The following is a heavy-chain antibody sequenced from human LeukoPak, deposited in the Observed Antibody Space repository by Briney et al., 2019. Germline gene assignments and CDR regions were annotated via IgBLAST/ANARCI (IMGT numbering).Heavy chain of an antibody. Sequence: SETLSLTCTVSGGSISSGGYYWSWIRQHPGKGLEWIGYIYYSGSTYYNPSLKSRVTISVDTSKNQFSLKLSSVTAADTAVYYCARARQKVPAADYWGQGTLVTVSS. D-gene: IGHD2-2*01. CDR2: IYYSGST. V-gene: IGHV4-31*03. CDR1: GGSISSGGYY. CDR3: ARARQKVPAADY. J-gene: IGHJ4*02.